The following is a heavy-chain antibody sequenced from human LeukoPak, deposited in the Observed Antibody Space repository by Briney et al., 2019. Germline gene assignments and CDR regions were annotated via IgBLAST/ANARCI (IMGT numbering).Heavy chain of an antibody. J-gene: IGHJ4*02. CDR1: GYTFTGYY. Sequence: ASVKVSCKASGYTFTGYYMHWVRQAPGQGLEWMGWINPNSGDTNYAQKFQGRVTMTRDTSISTAYMELSSLRSDDTAVYYCASLPYGDYADYWGQGTLVTVSS. D-gene: IGHD4-17*01. CDR3: ASLPYGDYADY. V-gene: IGHV1-2*02. CDR2: INPNSGDT.